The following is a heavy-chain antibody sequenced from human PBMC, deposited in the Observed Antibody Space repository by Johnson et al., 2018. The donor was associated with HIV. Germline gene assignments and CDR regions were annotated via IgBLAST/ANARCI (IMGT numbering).Heavy chain of an antibody. V-gene: IGHV3-30*04. CDR1: GFTFSSYA. Sequence: QVQLVESGGGVVQPGRSLSLSCAASGFTFSSYAMNWIRQAPGKGLEWVAIISYDETYKDYADSVKGRFTISRDNSRNTLYLQMNSLRPEDTAVYYCASGDDDGFWGRGTLVTVSS. CDR3: ASGDDDGF. D-gene: IGHD5-12*01. J-gene: IGHJ4*03. CDR2: ISYDETYK.